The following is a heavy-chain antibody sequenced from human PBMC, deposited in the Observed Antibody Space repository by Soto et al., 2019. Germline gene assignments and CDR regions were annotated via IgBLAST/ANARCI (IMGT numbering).Heavy chain of an antibody. CDR2: INPNSGGT. D-gene: IGHD3-10*01. Sequence: GASVKVSCKASGYTFTGYYMHWVRQAPGQGLEWMGWINPNSGGTNYAQKFQGWVTMTRDTSISTAYMELSRLRSDDTAVYYCARDLTMVRGVLTPLYYYMDVWGKGTTVTVSS. CDR3: ARDLTMVRGVLTPLYYYMDV. J-gene: IGHJ6*03. V-gene: IGHV1-2*04. CDR1: GYTFTGYY.